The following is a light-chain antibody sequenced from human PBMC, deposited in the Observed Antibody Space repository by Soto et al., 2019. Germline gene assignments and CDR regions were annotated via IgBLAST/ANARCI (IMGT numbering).Light chain of an antibody. CDR3: QQNYSTPIT. CDR2: AAS. Sequence: DIQMTQSPSSMSSSVGYRFTITWRASQSISSYLNWYQQKPGKAPKLLIYAASSLQSGVPSRFSGSGSGTDFTLTISSLQPEDFATYYCQQNYSTPITFGQGTRLEIK. CDR1: QSISSY. J-gene: IGKJ5*01. V-gene: IGKV1-39*01.